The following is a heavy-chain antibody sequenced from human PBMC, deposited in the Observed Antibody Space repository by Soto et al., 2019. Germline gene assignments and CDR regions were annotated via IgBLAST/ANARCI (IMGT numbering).Heavy chain of an antibody. CDR1: GFSFNTYE. D-gene: IGHD1-26*01. V-gene: IGHV3-48*03. Sequence: PGGSLRLSCAASGFSFNTYEMNWVRQAPGKGLEWVSYISSSGSTIYYADSVKGRFTVSRDNGKNSLYLQMNSLRAEDTAVYYCAYGGSCHYWGQGTQVTVSS. CDR2: ISSSGSTI. J-gene: IGHJ4*02. CDR3: AYGGSCHY.